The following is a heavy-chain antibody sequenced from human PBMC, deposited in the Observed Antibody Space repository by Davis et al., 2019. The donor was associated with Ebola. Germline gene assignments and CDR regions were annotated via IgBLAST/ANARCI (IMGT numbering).Heavy chain of an antibody. CDR2: VSYDGRNK. CDR3: ARSGLSFGVVKYHYGMDA. CDR1: GFTFSLYA. D-gene: IGHD3-3*01. J-gene: IGHJ6*04. Sequence: GGSLRLSCAASGFTFSLYAMHWVRQAPGKGLEWVAVVSYDGRNKYYVDSVKGRFTVSRDNSKNTMYLQMNSLRGEDTAVYYCARSGLSFGVVKYHYGMDAWGKGTTVTVSS. V-gene: IGHV3-30*04.